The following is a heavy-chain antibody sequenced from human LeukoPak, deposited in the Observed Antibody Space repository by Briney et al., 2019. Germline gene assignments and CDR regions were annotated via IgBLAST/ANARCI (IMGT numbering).Heavy chain of an antibody. Sequence: ASVKISCKVSGYTFTDYYMHWVQQAPGKGLEWMGLVDPEDGETIYAEKFQGRVTITADTSTDTAYMELSSLRSEDAAVYYCATGRYCSGGSCYLDNWGQGTLVTVSS. CDR1: GYTFTDYY. V-gene: IGHV1-69-2*01. J-gene: IGHJ4*02. D-gene: IGHD2-15*01. CDR2: VDPEDGET. CDR3: ATGRYCSGGSCYLDN.